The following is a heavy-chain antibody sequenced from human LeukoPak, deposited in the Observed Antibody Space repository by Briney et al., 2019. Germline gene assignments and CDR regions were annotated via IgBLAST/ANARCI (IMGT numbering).Heavy chain of an antibody. CDR3: ARDRKAYSSSSFSY. Sequence: GSLRLSCAASGFTFSTYGMNWVRQAPGKGLEWVSGIRGNGVTTYYADSVKGRFTISRDNSKNTLCLQMNSLRAEDTAVYYCARDRKAYSSSSFSYWGQGTLVTVSS. J-gene: IGHJ4*02. V-gene: IGHV3-23*01. CDR2: IRGNGVTT. D-gene: IGHD6-6*01. CDR1: GFTFSTYG.